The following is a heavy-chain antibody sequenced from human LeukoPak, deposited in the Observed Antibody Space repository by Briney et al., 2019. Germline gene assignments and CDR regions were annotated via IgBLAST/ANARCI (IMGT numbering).Heavy chain of an antibody. J-gene: IGHJ6*02. CDR2: ISGDGGST. D-gene: IGHD3-3*01. CDR3: AKDSSIPYYDFWSGPRDHYGMDV. V-gene: IGHV3-43*02. Sequence: GGSLKLSCAASGFTFDDYAMHWVRHAPGKGLEWVSLISGDGGSTYYADPVKGRFTISRDNSKNSLYLQMNSLRTEDTALYYCAKDSSIPYYDFWSGPRDHYGMDVWGQGTTVTVSS. CDR1: GFTFDDYA.